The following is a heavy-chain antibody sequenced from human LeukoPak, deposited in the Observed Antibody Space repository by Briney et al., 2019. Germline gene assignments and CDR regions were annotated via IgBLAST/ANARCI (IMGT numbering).Heavy chain of an antibody. D-gene: IGHD5-18*01. CDR1: GGSISSSSYY. CDR3: AGGYTLNWFDP. CDR2: IYYSGRP. V-gene: IGHV4-39*01. Sequence: PSETLSLTCTVSGGSISSSSYYWGWIRQPPGKGLECIGSIYYSGRPYSNPSLKSRVTISVDTSKTQFSLKLSSVTAADTAVYYCAGGYTLNWFDPWGQGTLVTVSS. J-gene: IGHJ5*02.